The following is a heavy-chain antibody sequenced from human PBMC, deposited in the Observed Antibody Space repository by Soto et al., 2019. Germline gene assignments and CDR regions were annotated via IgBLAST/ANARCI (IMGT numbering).Heavy chain of an antibody. J-gene: IGHJ4*02. Sequence: GGSLRLSCAASGITCIYAMSWVRQAPGKGLEWVSAISGSGGSTYYADSVKGRFTISRDNSKNTLYLQMNSLRAEDTAVYYCANRDYDSSGYPLVNWGQGTLVTVSS. D-gene: IGHD3-22*01. CDR3: ANRDYDSSGYPLVN. V-gene: IGHV3-23*01. CDR2: ISGSGGST. CDR1: GITCIYA.